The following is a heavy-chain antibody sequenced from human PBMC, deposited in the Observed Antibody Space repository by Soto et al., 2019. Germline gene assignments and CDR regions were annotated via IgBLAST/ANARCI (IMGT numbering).Heavy chain of an antibody. CDR3: ATDTSTMVRGFFLDYP. V-gene: IGHV1-24*01. J-gene: IGHJ5*02. CDR2: FDPEDGET. Sequence: ASVNVSCKVSGYTLTELSMHCVRQAPGKVLEWMGGFDPEDGETIYAQKFQGRVTMIEDTSTDTAYMELSSLRSEDTAVYYCATDTSTMVRGFFLDYPWGQGTLVTVSS. CDR1: GYTLTELS. D-gene: IGHD3-10*01.